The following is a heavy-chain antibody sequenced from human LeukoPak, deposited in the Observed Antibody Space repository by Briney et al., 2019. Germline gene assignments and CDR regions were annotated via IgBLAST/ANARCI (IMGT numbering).Heavy chain of an antibody. CDR2: ISSSGSTI. J-gene: IGHJ4*02. Sequence: SGRSLRLSCAASGFTFSDYYMSWIRQAPGKGLEWVSYISSSGSTIYYADSVKGRFTISRDNAKNSLYLQMNSLRAEDTAVYYCARDAVRDNFDYWGQGTLVTVSS. V-gene: IGHV3-11*01. D-gene: IGHD3-10*01. CDR3: ARDAVRDNFDY. CDR1: GFTFSDYY.